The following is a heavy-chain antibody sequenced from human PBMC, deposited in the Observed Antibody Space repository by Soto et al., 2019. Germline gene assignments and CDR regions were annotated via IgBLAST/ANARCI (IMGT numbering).Heavy chain of an antibody. CDR3: ARDQVYMVRGDNWFDP. CDR2: ITPIFGTA. Sequence: ASVKVSCKASGGTFSSYAISWVRQAPGQGLEWMGGITPIFGTANYAQKFQGRVTITADESTSTAYMELSSLRSEDTAVYYCARDQVYMVRGDNWFDPWGQGTLVTVSS. V-gene: IGHV1-69*13. D-gene: IGHD3-10*01. CDR1: GGTFSSYA. J-gene: IGHJ5*02.